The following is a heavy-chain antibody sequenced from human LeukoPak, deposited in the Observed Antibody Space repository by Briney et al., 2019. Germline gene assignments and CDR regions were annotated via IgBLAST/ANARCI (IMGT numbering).Heavy chain of an antibody. D-gene: IGHD3-3*01. V-gene: IGHV3-23*01. CDR1: GFTFSSYS. J-gene: IGHJ6*03. CDR3: AKDHGGQLGYDFWSGYYNYYYYMDV. CDR2: ISGSGGST. Sequence: GGSLRLSCAASGFTFSSYSMNWVRQAPGKGPEWVSAISGSGGSTYYADSVKGRFTISRDNSKNTLYLQMNSLRAEDTAVYYCAKDHGGQLGYDFWSGYYNYYYYMDVWGKGTTVTVSS.